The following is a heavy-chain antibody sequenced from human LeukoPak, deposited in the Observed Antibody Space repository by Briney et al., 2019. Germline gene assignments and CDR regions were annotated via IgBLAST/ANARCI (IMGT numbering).Heavy chain of an antibody. CDR1: GFSFDSYA. D-gene: IGHD5-12*01. CDR2: ISGSGLST. Sequence: GGSLRLSCEASGFSFDSYAMSWVRQAPGKGLEWVSAISGSGLSTYYADSVKGRFTISRDNSKNTLYLQMNSLRAEDTAVYYCANSIVATGSYYMDVWGKGTTVTISS. V-gene: IGHV3-23*01. J-gene: IGHJ6*03. CDR3: ANSIVATGSYYMDV.